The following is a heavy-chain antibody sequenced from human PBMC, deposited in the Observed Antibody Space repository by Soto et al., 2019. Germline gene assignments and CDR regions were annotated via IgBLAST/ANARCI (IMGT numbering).Heavy chain of an antibody. CDR1: GYSLTDNG. CDR3: ARVYGYYYYYMDV. CDR2: ISPDSGKT. Sequence: QAYLEQSGAEVKKPGASVKVSCKASGYSLTDNGITWVRQASGQGLEYVGWISPDSGKTGYAQKFQGRVTMTRDTSRHTVYMELSSLRSDDTAVYYCARVYGYYYYYMDVWGKGTTVTVSS. V-gene: IGHV1-8*01. D-gene: IGHD2-8*01. J-gene: IGHJ6*03.